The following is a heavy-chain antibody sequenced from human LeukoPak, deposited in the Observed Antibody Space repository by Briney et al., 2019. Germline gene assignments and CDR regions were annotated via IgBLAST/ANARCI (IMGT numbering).Heavy chain of an antibody. D-gene: IGHD4-11*01. CDR3: AEDAQRGFDYSNSLEH. CDR2: IWSDATNQ. Sequence: TGGSLRLSCEASGFTFSHFGMHWVRQAPGRGLEWVAVIWSDATNQYYADSVKGRFTISRDNFKRTVSLEMNSLRVEDTAVYYCAEDAQRGFDYSNSLEHWGQGSLVIVSS. J-gene: IGHJ5*02. CDR1: GFTFSHFG. V-gene: IGHV3-33*06.